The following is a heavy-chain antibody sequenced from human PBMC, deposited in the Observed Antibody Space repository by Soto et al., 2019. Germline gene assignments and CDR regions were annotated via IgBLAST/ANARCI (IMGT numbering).Heavy chain of an antibody. Sequence: QVQLVESGGGVVQPGRSLRLSCAASGFTFSAYGIHWVRQAPGKGLEWVATISFDSRDKLYVDSMNGRLTISRENSRNTVYLQMDSLRAEDTAVYHCARVGGGDCGNACDVWGQGTVVAVSP. D-gene: IGHD2-21*02. CDR3: ARVGGGDCGNACDV. CDR1: GFTFSAYG. V-gene: IGHV3-33*05. J-gene: IGHJ3*01. CDR2: ISFDSRDK.